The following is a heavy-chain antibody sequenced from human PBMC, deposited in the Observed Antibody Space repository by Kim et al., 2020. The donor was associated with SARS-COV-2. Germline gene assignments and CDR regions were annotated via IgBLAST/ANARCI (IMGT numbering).Heavy chain of an antibody. CDR3: AVRFGYQFDY. V-gene: IGHV3-23*01. J-gene: IGHJ4*02. CDR2: VSGSGRTT. Sequence: GGSLRLSCAASGFTFNNYAMSWVRQAPGQGLEWISGVSGSGRTTYYADSVKGRFTISRDNSKNTFYLQVDSLRAEDTAVYFCAVRFGYQFDYWGQGTLVTVSS. CDR1: GFTFNNYA. D-gene: IGHD3-3*01.